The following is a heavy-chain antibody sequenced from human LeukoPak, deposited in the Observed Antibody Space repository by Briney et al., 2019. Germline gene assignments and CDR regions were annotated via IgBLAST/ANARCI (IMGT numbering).Heavy chain of an antibody. CDR1: GVSISSGSYS. CDR3: ARFSPRAMGNYLDF. CDR2: IYPRGST. V-gene: IGHV4-30-2*01. Sequence: SETPSLTCAVSGVSISSGSYSWSWIRQPPGKGLEWIVYIYPRGSTYYNPSLKSRVILSLDKSANQFSLNLSSVTAADTAVYYCARFSPRAMGNYLDFWGQGTLVTVSS. D-gene: IGHD7-27*01. J-gene: IGHJ4*02.